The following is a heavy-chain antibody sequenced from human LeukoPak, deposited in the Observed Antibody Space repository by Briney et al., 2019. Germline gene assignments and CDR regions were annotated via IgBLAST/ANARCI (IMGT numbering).Heavy chain of an antibody. D-gene: IGHD4-17*01. J-gene: IGHJ4*02. CDR2: IKQDGSEK. V-gene: IGHV3-7*01. Sequence: QPGGSLRLSCAASGVTVSNNYMRWVRQAPGKGLEWVANIKQDGSEKYYVDSVKGRFTISRDNAKNSLYLQMNSLRAEDTAVYYCARDRHDYGDYFDYWGQGTLVTVSS. CDR1: GVTVSNNY. CDR3: ARDRHDYGDYFDY.